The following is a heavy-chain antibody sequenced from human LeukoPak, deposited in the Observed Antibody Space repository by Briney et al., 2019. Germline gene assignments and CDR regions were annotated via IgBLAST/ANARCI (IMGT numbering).Heavy chain of an antibody. CDR2: IYYSGIT. V-gene: IGHV4-39*07. D-gene: IGHD3/OR15-3a*01. CDR1: GGSISATGYF. Sequence: PSETLSLTCTVSGGSISATGYFWGWIHQPPGKGLEWIGSIYYSGITHYNPSLKSRVTISVDTSKNQFSLKLSSVTAADTVVYYCARVDLQNAFDIWGQGTVVTVSS. J-gene: IGHJ3*02. CDR3: ARVDLQNAFDI.